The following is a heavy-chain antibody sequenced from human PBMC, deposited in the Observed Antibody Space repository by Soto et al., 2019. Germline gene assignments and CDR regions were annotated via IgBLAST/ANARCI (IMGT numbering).Heavy chain of an antibody. V-gene: IGHV3-48*02. CDR3: ARGDGYNWLAY. Sequence: EVQLVESGGGLVQPGGSLRLSCAASGFTCSSYSMNWVRQAPGKGLEWVSYISSSSSTIYYADSVKGRFTISRDNAKNSRYLQMNSLRDEDTAVYYCARGDGYNWLAYWGQGTLVTVSS. CDR1: GFTCSSYS. J-gene: IGHJ4*02. CDR2: ISSSSSTI. D-gene: IGHD5-12*01.